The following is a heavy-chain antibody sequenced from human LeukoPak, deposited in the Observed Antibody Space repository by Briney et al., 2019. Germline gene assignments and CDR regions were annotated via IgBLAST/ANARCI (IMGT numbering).Heavy chain of an antibody. CDR2: IRSKANSYAT. CDR1: GFTFSGSA. V-gene: IGHV3-73*01. D-gene: IGHD2-21*01. J-gene: IGHJ4*02. CDR3: TGPGAYSGGDY. Sequence: PGGSLRLSCAASGFTFSGSAMHWVRQASGKGLEWVGRIRSKANSYATAYAASVKGRFTISRDDSKNTTYLQMNSLKTEDTAVYYCTGPGAYSGGDYWGQGTLVTVSS.